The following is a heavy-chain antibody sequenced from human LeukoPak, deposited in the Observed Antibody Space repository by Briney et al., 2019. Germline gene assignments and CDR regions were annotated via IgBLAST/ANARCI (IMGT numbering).Heavy chain of an antibody. CDR2: ISSSSSTI. CDR1: GFTFSSYS. CDR3: ARDKSSYYDSSGYRDQYFQH. Sequence: GGSLRLSCAASGFTFSSYSMNWVRQAPGKGLEWVSYISSSSSTIYYADSVKGRFTISRDNAKNSLYLQMNSLRAEDTAVYYCARDKSSYYDSSGYRDQYFQHWGQGTLVTVSS. V-gene: IGHV3-48*01. J-gene: IGHJ1*01. D-gene: IGHD3-22*01.